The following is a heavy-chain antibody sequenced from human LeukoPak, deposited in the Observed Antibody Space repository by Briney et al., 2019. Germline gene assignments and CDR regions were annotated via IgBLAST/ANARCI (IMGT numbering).Heavy chain of an antibody. CDR3: ARDLVEGFPLGDYYYGMDV. CDR1: GYTFTSYP. V-gene: IGHV7-4-1*02. D-gene: IGHD4-17*01. Sequence: ASVKVSCRASGYTFTSYPMNWVRQAPGQGLEWMGWINTKTGNPTYSQGFTGRFVFSLDTSVSTAYLQISSLKAEDTAVYYCARDLVEGFPLGDYYYGMDVWGQGTTVTVSS. J-gene: IGHJ6*02. CDR2: INTKTGNP.